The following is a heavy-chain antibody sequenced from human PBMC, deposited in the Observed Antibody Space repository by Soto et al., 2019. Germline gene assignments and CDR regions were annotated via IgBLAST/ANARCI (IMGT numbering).Heavy chain of an antibody. CDR2: ISAYNGNT. CDR3: ATSNCSGGSCDSYYFDY. J-gene: IGHJ4*02. V-gene: IGHV1-18*01. CDR1: GYTFTSYG. D-gene: IGHD2-15*01. Sequence: QVQLVQSGAEVKKPGASVKVSCKTSGYTFTSYGISWVRQAPGQGLEWMGWISAYNGNTNYTQKLQSRVTMTTDTSTSTAYMELRSLRSDHTAVYYCATSNCSGGSCDSYYFDYWGQGTLVTVSS.